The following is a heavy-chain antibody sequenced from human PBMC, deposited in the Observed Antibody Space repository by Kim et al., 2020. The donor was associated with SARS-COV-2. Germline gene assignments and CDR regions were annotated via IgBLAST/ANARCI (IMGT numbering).Heavy chain of an antibody. J-gene: IGHJ5*02. CDR1: GGSISSSSYY. V-gene: IGHV4-39*01. Sequence: SETLSLTCTVSGGSISSSSYYWGWIRQPPGKGLEWIGSIYYSGSTYYNPSLKSRVTISVDTSKNQFSLKLSSVTAADTAVYYCARMVDCSGGRCYSPFDPWGQGTLVTVSS. CDR3: ARMVDCSGGRCYSPFDP. CDR2: IYYSGST. D-gene: IGHD2-15*01.